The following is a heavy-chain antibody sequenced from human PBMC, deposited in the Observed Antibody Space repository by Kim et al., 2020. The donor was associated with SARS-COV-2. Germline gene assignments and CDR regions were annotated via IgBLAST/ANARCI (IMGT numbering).Heavy chain of an antibody. CDR2: IYAGNGDT. Sequence: ASVKVSCKASGYTFTSHAIHWVRQAPGQRLEWMGWIYAGNGDTKYSQKFQGRVTITRDTSASTAYMELSSLRSEDTAVYYCARAGPLSGYYYYYGMDVWGQGTTVTVSS. J-gene: IGHJ6*02. D-gene: IGHD1-26*01. CDR1: GYTFTSHA. V-gene: IGHV1-3*01. CDR3: ARAGPLSGYYYYYGMDV.